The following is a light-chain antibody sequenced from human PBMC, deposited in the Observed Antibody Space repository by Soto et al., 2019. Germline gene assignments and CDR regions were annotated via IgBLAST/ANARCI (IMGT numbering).Light chain of an antibody. CDR2: DVS. CDR3: SSHTSSSTHVV. CDR1: SSDVGGYNF. V-gene: IGLV2-14*03. Sequence: QSALTQPASVSGSPGQSITISCTGTSSDVGGYNFVSWYQQHPGKAPKLMIYDVSNRPSGVSNRFSGSKSGNTASLTISGLQADDEADYYCSSHTSSSTHVVFGGGTKVTVL. J-gene: IGLJ2*01.